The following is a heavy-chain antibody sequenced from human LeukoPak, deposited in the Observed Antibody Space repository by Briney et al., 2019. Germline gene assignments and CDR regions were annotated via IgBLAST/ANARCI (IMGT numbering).Heavy chain of an antibody. CDR2: INPNSGGT. CDR3: ARALDDFWSGSPGYYYYYGMDV. CDR1: GYTFTGYY. J-gene: IGHJ6*02. D-gene: IGHD3-3*01. V-gene: IGHV1-2*02. Sequence: ASVKVSCKASGYTFTGYYMHWVRQAPGQGLEWMGWINPNSGGTNYAQKFQGRVTMTRDTSISTAYMELSRLRSDDTAVYYCARALDDFWSGSPGYYYYYGMDVWGQGTTVTVSS.